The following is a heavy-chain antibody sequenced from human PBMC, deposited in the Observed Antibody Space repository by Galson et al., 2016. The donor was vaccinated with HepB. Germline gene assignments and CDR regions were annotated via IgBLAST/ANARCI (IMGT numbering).Heavy chain of an antibody. CDR3: AKNRGMEHDDYHFDC. V-gene: IGHV3-23*05. CDR2: IYGGGNDQ. J-gene: IGHJ4*02. CDR1: GFTFSSFA. Sequence: SLRLSCAASGFTFSSFAMSWVRQAPGKGLEWVSSIYGGGNDQYYADSVKGRFTISRDNSKSTLQLQMNSLRAEDTAVYYCAKNRGMEHDDYHFDCWGQGGQVTVSS. D-gene: IGHD3-16*01.